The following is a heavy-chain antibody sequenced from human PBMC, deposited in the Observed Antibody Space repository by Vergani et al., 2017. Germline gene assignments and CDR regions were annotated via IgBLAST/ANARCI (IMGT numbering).Heavy chain of an antibody. CDR3: AKAGSVTSGSLQYNFYMDV. V-gene: IGHV3-30*18. Sequence: QVQLAESGGGRVQPVRSLRLSCAASGFSFSSHAIHWVRQAPGKGLEWVAVISNDGSKKYYADSVKGRFTISRDNSKNTLDLQMNSLRTQDTAVYYCAKAGSVTSGSLQYNFYMDVWGKGTTGTVS. D-gene: IGHD3-10*01. J-gene: IGHJ6*03. CDR2: ISNDGSKK. CDR1: GFSFSSHA.